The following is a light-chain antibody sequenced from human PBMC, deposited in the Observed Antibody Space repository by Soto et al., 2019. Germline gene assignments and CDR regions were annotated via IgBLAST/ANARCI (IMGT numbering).Light chain of an antibody. CDR1: RNIGSN. J-gene: IGKJ1*01. V-gene: IGKV3-15*01. CDR2: GAS. CDR3: QQYNNCPQT. Sequence: EVVMTQSPATLSVSPGERATLSCRASRNIGSNLAWYRQKPGQAPRLLFYGASTRATGIPARFSGSGSGTEFTLTISSLKSEDFAVFYCQQYNNCPQTFGQGTKVEIK.